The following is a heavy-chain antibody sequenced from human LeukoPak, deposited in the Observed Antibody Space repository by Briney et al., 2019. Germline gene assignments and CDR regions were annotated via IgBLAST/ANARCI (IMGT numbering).Heavy chain of an antibody. CDR3: ARGQSVLRFLEWSRKTKGYYMDV. Sequence: ASVKVSCKASGYTFTSYYMHWVRQAPGQGLEWMGRNNPSGGSTSYAQKFQGRVTMTRDMSTSTVYMELSSLRSEDTAVYHCARGQSVLRFLEWSRKTKGYYMDVWGKGTTVTVSS. J-gene: IGHJ6*03. V-gene: IGHV1-46*01. CDR1: GYTFTSYY. CDR2: NNPSGGST. D-gene: IGHD3-3*01.